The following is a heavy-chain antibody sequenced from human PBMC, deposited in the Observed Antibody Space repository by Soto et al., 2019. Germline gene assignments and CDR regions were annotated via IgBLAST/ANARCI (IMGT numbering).Heavy chain of an antibody. D-gene: IGHD2-21*01. CDR2: IYWDDDK. CDR3: VQSRCGGDCLQSYSSHSYYGLDV. CDR1: GFSLSSTGVG. Sequence: SGPTLVNPTQTLTLTCTFSGFSLSSTGVGVGWIRQPPGKALEWLALIYWDDDKRYNPSLKSRLTITKDTSKNQVVLTMTNMDPVDTATYYCVQSRCGGDCLQSYSSHSYYGLDVWGQGTTVTVSS. V-gene: IGHV2-5*02. J-gene: IGHJ6*02.